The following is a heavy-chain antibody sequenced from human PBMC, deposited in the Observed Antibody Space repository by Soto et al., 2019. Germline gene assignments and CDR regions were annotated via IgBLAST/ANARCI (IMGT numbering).Heavy chain of an antibody. CDR1: GYNFTSYL. V-gene: IGHV5-51*01. CDR2: IYPGDSDT. Sequence: PXESLKISRKGSGYNFTSYLVVWVRQMPGKGLEWMGIIYPGDSDTRYSPSFQGQVTISVDKSISTAYLQWSSLKASDTAMYYCARHESIQLWSLDDWAQGTLVTVSS. D-gene: IGHD5-18*01. J-gene: IGHJ4*01. CDR3: ARHESIQLWSLDD.